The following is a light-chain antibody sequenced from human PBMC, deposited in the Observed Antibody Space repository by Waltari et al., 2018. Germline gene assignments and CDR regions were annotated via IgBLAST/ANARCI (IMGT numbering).Light chain of an antibody. CDR1: SNDVGGYNS. J-gene: IGLJ2*01. Sequence: QSALTQPASVSGSPGQSVTIFFAGTSNDVGGYNSVSWYQEHPGQAPRVTIYDVSDRPSGVSDRFSGSKSGNTASLTISGLQAEDEADYYCSSQSSNDVVLFGGGTKLTVL. V-gene: IGLV2-14*01. CDR2: DVS. CDR3: SSQSSNDVVL.